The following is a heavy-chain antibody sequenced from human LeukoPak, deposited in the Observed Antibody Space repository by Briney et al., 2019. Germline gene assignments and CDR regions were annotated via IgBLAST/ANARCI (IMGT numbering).Heavy chain of an antibody. Sequence: GGSLRLSCAASGLTFSSYSMNWVRQAPGKGLEWVSSISSSSSYMYYADSVKGRFTISRDNAKNSLYLQMNSLRAEDTAVYYCARDGVIAPDYYYYGMDVWGQGTTVTVSS. CDR2: ISSSSSYM. CDR1: GLTFSSYS. V-gene: IGHV3-21*01. D-gene: IGHD3-16*02. CDR3: ARDGVIAPDYYYYGMDV. J-gene: IGHJ6*02.